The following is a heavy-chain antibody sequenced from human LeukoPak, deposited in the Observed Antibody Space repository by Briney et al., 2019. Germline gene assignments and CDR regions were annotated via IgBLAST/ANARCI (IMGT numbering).Heavy chain of an antibody. CDR1: GYTFSGYF. CDR2: INPNSGGT. CDR3: ARADSAYDFRY. V-gene: IGHV1-2*02. Sequence: ASVKVSCKASGYTFSGYFMNWVRQAPGQGLEWMGWINPNSGGTNYAQKSQGRVTMTRDTSISTAYMELSSLRSDDTAVYYCARADSAYDFRYWGQGTLVTVSS. D-gene: IGHD5-12*01. J-gene: IGHJ4*02.